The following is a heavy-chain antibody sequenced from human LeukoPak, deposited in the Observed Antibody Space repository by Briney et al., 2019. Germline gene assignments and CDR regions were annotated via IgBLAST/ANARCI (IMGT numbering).Heavy chain of an antibody. CDR3: ASGSCSYRTPYYYMDV. Sequence: PGGSLRLSCAASGFTVSSNYMSWGRQAPGKGLEWVSVIYSGGSTYYADSVKGRFTISRDNSKNTLYLQMNSLRAEDTSVYYCASGSCSYRTPYYYMDVWGTGTTVTVSS. V-gene: IGHV3-53*01. CDR1: GFTVSSNY. J-gene: IGHJ6*03. D-gene: IGHD3-10*01. CDR2: IYSGGST.